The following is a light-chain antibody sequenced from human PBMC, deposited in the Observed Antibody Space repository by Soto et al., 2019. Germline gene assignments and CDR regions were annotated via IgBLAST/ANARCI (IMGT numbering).Light chain of an antibody. CDR1: QSLLYSSNNKNY. V-gene: IGKV4-1*01. CDR2: WAS. J-gene: IGKJ2*01. CDR3: QQYYNTPYT. Sequence: DIVMTLSPDSLAVPLGERATINCKSSQSLLYSSNNKNYLAWYQQKPGQPPKLLIYWASTRESGVPDRFSGSGSGTDFTLTISSLQAEDVAVYYCQQYYNTPYTFGQGTKLEIK.